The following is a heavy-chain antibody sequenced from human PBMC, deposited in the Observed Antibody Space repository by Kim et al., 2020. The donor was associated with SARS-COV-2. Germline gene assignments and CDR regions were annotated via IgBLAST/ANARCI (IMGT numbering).Heavy chain of an antibody. D-gene: IGHD2-15*01. V-gene: IGHV1-2*02. J-gene: IGHJ3*02. Sequence: ASVKVSCKASGYPFTAYYVHWVRQAPGQGLEWMGWINPNTGATDSAPHFQSGVTMTRDKAINTVYMHLSSLRSDDTAVYYCARGGIGYCDYTGCYHAFDI. CDR3: ARGGIGYCDYTGCYHAFDI. CDR2: INPNTGAT. CDR1: GYPFTAYY.